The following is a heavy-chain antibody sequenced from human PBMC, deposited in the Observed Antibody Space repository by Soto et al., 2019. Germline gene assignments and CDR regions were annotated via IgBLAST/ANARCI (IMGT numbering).Heavy chain of an antibody. CDR1: GYTFTSYD. V-gene: IGHV1-8*01. J-gene: IGHJ5*02. Sequence: ASVKVSCKASGYTFTSYDINWVRQATGQGLEWMGWMNPNSGNTGYAQKFQGRVTMTRNTSISTAYMELSSLRSEDTAVYYCARVPYYDFWSGYSQNWFDPWGQGTLVTVSS. CDR3: ARVPYYDFWSGYSQNWFDP. D-gene: IGHD3-3*01. CDR2: MNPNSGNT.